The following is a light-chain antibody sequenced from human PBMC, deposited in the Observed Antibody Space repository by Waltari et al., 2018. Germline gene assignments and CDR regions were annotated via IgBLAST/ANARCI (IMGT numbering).Light chain of an antibody. J-gene: IGKJ4*01. CDR2: GAS. CDR3: QQYGSSPALT. V-gene: IGKV3-20*01. Sequence: EIVLTQSPRTLSLSPGERATLCCRASQSVSSSYIAWYKEKPGQTPRPLIYGASSRATGIPDRFGGSGSGTNFTLTISRLEPEDFAVYYCQQYGSSPALTFGGGTKVEIK. CDR1: QSVSSSY.